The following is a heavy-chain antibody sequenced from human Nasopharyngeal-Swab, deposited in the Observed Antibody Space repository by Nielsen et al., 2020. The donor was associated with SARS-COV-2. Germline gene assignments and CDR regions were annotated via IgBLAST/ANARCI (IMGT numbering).Heavy chain of an antibody. Sequence: VSVKVSCKASGYTLTNYYMHWVRQAPGQGLEWMGIINPSGGSTNYAQGFQGRVTMTRDTSTNSVYMELSSLRSEDTAMYYCARSIIGLRDYGDYSVEFRTISHFDYWGQGTLVTVSS. CDR2: INPSGGST. CDR1: GYTLTNYY. CDR3: ARSIIGLRDYGDYSVEFRTISHFDY. V-gene: IGHV1-46*01. J-gene: IGHJ4*02. D-gene: IGHD4-17*01.